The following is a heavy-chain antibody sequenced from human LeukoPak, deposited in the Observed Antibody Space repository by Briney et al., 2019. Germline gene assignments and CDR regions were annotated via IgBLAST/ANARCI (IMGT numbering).Heavy chain of an antibody. Sequence: PSETLSLTCTVSAGSINNYYWSWIRQPPGRGLEWIGYIYYIGSTNHNPSPRGGVTISLDTSKNQFSLKLPSVTAADTAVYYCASPLGYGFHPSYFALWGRGALVTVSS. CDR2: IYYIGST. J-gene: IGHJ2*01. D-gene: IGHD3-10*01. V-gene: IGHV4-59*01. CDR3: ASPLGYGFHPSYFAL. CDR1: AGSINNYY.